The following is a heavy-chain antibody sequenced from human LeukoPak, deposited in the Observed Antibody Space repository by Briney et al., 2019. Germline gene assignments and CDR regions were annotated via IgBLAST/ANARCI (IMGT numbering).Heavy chain of an antibody. D-gene: IGHD5-18*01. CDR1: VGSISSSSYY. CDR2: IYYSGST. V-gene: IGHV4-39*07. J-gene: IGHJ4*02. Sequence: SETLSLTCTVSVGSISSSSYYWGWIRQPPGKGLEWIGSIYYSGSTYYNPSLKSRVTISVDTSKNQFSLKLSSVTAADTAVYYCARVPVDTAMVAYYFDYLGQGTLVTVSS. CDR3: ARVPVDTAMVAYYFDY.